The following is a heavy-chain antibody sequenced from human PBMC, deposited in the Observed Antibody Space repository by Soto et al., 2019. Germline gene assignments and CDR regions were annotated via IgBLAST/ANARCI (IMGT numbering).Heavy chain of an antibody. J-gene: IGHJ3*02. CDR2: IGTAGVA. V-gene: IGHV3-13*04. CDR3: ARSMVRGGNAFDI. D-gene: IGHD3-10*01. CDR1: GFTFSSYD. Sequence: GGSLRLSCAASGFTFSSYDMHWVRQATGKGLEWVSGIGTAGVAYYPGSVKGRFTISRENAKNSLYLQMNSLRAGDTAEYYCARSMVRGGNAFDIWGQGTMVTVSS.